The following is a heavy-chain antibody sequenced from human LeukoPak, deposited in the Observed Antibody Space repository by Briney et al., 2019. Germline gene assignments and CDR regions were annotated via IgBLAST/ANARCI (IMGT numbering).Heavy chain of an antibody. V-gene: IGHV4-30-4*08. Sequence: PSETLSLTCTVSGGSISIGDYYWSWIRQPPGKGLEWIGYIYYSGSTYYNPSLKSRVTISVDTSKNQFSLKLSSVTAADTAVYYCARVVIVELGYFDYWGQGTLVTVSS. D-gene: IGHD2-21*01. CDR3: ARVVIVELGYFDY. CDR1: GGSISIGDYY. J-gene: IGHJ4*02. CDR2: IYYSGST.